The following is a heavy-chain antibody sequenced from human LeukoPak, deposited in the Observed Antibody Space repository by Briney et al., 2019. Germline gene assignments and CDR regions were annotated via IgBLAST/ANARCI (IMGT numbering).Heavy chain of an antibody. CDR2: MNPNSGNT. Sequence: ASVKVSCKASGYTFTSYDINWVRQATGQGLEWRGWMNPNSGNTGYAQKFQGRVTMTRDTSISTAYMELSRLRSDDTAVYYCARGITMVRGVMPQGEEYWGQGPLVTVSS. J-gene: IGHJ4*02. D-gene: IGHD3-10*01. V-gene: IGHV1-8*01. CDR1: GYTFTSYD. CDR3: ARGITMVRGVMPQGEEY.